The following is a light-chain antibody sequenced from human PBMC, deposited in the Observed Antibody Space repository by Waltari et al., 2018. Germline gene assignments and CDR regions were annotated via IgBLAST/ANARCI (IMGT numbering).Light chain of an antibody. J-gene: IGLJ2*01. V-gene: IGLV3-10*01. CDR1: ALSTKF. CDR3: YSADSCGIYVV. CDR2: EDN. Sequence: SYELTQPPSVSVSPGQTATIPCTGDALSTKFVYWFQQKSGQAPVLLIYEDNKRPSGIPERFSGSSSGTVATLTASGAQVEDEADYYCYSADSCGIYVVFGGGTKLTV.